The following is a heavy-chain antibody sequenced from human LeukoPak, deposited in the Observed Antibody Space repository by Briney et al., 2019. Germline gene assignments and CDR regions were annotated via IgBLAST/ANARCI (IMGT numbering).Heavy chain of an antibody. CDR2: IKQDGGKK. CDR1: GFTFSNYW. J-gene: IGHJ6*01. V-gene: IGHV3-7*01. D-gene: IGHD3-10*02. CDR3: AEIGITMVGGV. Sequence: PGRALRLSCAASGFTFSNYWMSWVRQPPGKGLEGVANIKQDGGKKYYVDSVKGRFTIYRDNAKNSLYLQMNSQRAEDTAVYCCAEIGITMVGGVWGKGTTVTISS.